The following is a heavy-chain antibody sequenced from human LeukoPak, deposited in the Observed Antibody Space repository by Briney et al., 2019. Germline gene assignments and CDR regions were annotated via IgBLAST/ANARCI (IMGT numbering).Heavy chain of an antibody. D-gene: IGHD3-22*01. J-gene: IGHJ5*02. V-gene: IGHV4-59*12. CDR3: ARGYYDSSGYYRYGNWFDP. Sequence: SETLSLTCTVSGDSIIGSYWSWIRQAPGKGLEWIGYIYYSVDTDYNPSLKSRVTISVDKSKNQFSLKLSSVTAADTAVYYCARGYYDSSGYYRYGNWFDPWGQGTLVTVSS. CDR1: GDSIIGSY. CDR2: IYYSVDT.